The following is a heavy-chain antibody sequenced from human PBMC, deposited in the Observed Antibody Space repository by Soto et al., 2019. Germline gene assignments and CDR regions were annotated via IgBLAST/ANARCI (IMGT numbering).Heavy chain of an antibody. J-gene: IGHJ4*02. D-gene: IGHD2-2*01. CDR1: GLTFSSYW. V-gene: IGHV3-7*01. CDR3: ASFVYVRSRRGLVIRPVSTHFDQ. Sequence: GGSLRLSCVASGLTFSSYWMSWVRQAPGNGLEWVASIKQDGSEQYYVDSLKGRFTISRDNVKNSLFLQMNSLRAEDTAVYYCASFVYVRSRRGLVIRPVSTHFDQWGRGTLVTVSS. CDR2: IKQDGSEQ.